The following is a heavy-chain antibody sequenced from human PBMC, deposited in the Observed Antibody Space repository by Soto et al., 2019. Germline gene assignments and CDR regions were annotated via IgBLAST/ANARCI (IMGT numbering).Heavy chain of an antibody. CDR2: IYYSGNT. Sequence: SETLSLTCTVSGGSISSGGYYWTWIRQHPGKGLEWIGYIYYSGNTHYNPSLRSRVSISVDTSKNQFSPKLNSVTAADTAIHYCARGSDGWSDFDHWGQGTQVTVSS. J-gene: IGHJ4*02. CDR1: GGSISSGGYY. CDR3: ARGSDGWSDFDH. V-gene: IGHV4-31*03. D-gene: IGHD6-19*01.